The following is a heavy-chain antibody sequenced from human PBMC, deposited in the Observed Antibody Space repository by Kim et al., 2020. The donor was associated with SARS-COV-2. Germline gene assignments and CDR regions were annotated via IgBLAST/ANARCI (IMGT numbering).Heavy chain of an antibody. Sequence: GGSLRLSCAASGFTFSSYWMSWVRQAPGKGLEWVANIKQDGSEKYYVDSVKGRFTISRDNAKNSLYLQMNSLRAEDTAVYYCASVPAAGIRISPPGGNYYGMDVWGQGTTVTVSS. CDR1: GFTFSSYW. V-gene: IGHV3-7*03. CDR3: ASVPAAGIRISPPGGNYYGMDV. J-gene: IGHJ6*02. CDR2: IKQDGSEK. D-gene: IGHD6-13*01.